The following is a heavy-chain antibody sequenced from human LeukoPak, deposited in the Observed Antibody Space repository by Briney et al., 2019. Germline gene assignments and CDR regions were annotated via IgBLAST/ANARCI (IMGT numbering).Heavy chain of an antibody. CDR3: ALFVVGATKDWFDP. J-gene: IGHJ5*02. V-gene: IGHV4-39*01. CDR1: GGSISSSSYY. D-gene: IGHD1-26*01. CDR2: IYYSGST. Sequence: SETLSLTCTVSGGSISSSSYYWGWIRQPPGKGLEWIGSIYYSGSTYYNPSLKSRVTISVDTSKNQFSLKLSSVTAADTAVYYCALFVVGATKDWFDPWGQGTLVTVSS.